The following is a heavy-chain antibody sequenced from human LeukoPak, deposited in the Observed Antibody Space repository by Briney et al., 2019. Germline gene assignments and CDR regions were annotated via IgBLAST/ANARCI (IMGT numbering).Heavy chain of an antibody. CDR2: IVVGSGNT. Sequence: ASVKVSCKASGFTFTSSAMQWVRQARGQRLEWIGWIVVGSGNTNYAQKFQERVTITRDMSTSTAYMELSSLRSEDTAVYYCAADYGDYYYYYGMDVWGQGTTVTVSS. V-gene: IGHV1-58*02. D-gene: IGHD4-17*01. J-gene: IGHJ6*02. CDR1: GFTFTSSA. CDR3: AADYGDYYYYYGMDV.